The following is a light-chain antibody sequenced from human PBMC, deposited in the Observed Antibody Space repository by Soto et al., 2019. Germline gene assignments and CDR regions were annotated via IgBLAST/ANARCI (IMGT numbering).Light chain of an antibody. CDR2: GAS. J-gene: IGKJ3*01. CDR1: QSVSNDY. V-gene: IGKV3-20*01. Sequence: EVVLTQSPGTLSLSPGERATLSCRASQSVSNDYLAWYQQKPGQAPRLLIHGASSRAIGIPDRFSGGGSGTDFPLTISRLEPEDFAVYYCQHYGISVPITFGRGTKVDL. CDR3: QHYGISVPIT.